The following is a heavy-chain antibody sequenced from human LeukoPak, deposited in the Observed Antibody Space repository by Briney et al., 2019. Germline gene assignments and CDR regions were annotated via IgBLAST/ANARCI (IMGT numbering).Heavy chain of an antibody. CDR1: GGSISSYY. J-gene: IGHJ3*02. V-gene: IGHV4-59*08. Sequence: SETLSLTCTVSGGSISSYYWSWIRQPPGKGLERVWDIYYSGSTNSNPSLKSRVTISVHTPKNQFSLKLSSVTAADTAVYYCARHILLWFGERMDAFDIWGQGTMVTVSS. D-gene: IGHD3-10*01. CDR3: ARHILLWFGERMDAFDI. CDR2: IYYSGST.